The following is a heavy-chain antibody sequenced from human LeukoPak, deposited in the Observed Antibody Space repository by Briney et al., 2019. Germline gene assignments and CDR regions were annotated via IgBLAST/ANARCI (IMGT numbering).Heavy chain of an antibody. CDR2: INPNSGGT. D-gene: IGHD2-21*02. CDR3: ARVNCGGDCDWDTALDI. CDR1: GYTFTGYY. V-gene: IGHV1-2*02. J-gene: IGHJ3*02. Sequence: ASVKVSCKASGYTFTGYYMHWVRQAPGQGLEWMGWINPNSGGTNYAQKFQGRVTMTRDTSISTAYMELSRLRSDDKAVYYCARVNCGGDCDWDTALDIWGQGTMVTVSS.